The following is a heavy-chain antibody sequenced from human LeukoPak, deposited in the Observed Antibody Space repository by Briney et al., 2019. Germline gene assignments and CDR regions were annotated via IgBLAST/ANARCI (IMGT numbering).Heavy chain of an antibody. CDR3: ARDPPLLRGLGY. CDR2: INHSGST. CDR1: GGSFSGYY. Sequence: SETLSLTCAVYGGSFSGYYWSWIRQPPGKGLEWIGEINHSGSTNYNPSLKSRVTISVDTSKNQFSLKLSSVTAADTAVYYCARDPPLLRGLGYWGQGTLVTVSS. D-gene: IGHD3-3*01. V-gene: IGHV4-34*01. J-gene: IGHJ4*02.